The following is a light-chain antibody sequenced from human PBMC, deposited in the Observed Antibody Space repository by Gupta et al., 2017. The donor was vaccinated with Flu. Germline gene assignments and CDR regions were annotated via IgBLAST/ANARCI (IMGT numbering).Light chain of an antibody. J-gene: IGKJ5*01. CDR1: QSVSNL. CDR3: QQRSNLIT. CDR2: DAS. V-gene: IGKV3-11*01. Sequence: IVLTQSPATLSLSPGDRATLSCRASQSVSNLLAWYQQKPGQAPRLLMYDASNRATDIPARFSGSGSGTDFTLTISSLEPEEFAVYYCQQRSNLITFGQGTRLEIK.